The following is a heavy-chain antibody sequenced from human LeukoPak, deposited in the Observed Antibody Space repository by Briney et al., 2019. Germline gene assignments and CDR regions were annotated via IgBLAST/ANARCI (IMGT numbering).Heavy chain of an antibody. D-gene: IGHD3-22*01. CDR2: MYLSGTT. CDR3: AGLVGRYSSGLYYYYFDY. Sequence: SGTLSLTCTVSGDSINSLDLWSWVRQPPGKGLEWIGEMYLSGTTHSNPYVKSRVTISIDKSKNQFFLNLSSVTAADTAVYYCAGLVGRYSSGLYYYYFDYWGQGTLVTVSS. V-gene: IGHV4-4*02. CDR1: GDSINSLDL. J-gene: IGHJ4*02.